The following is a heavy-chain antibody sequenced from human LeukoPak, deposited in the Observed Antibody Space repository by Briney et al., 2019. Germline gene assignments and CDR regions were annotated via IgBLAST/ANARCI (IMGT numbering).Heavy chain of an antibody. CDR1: AYSFTTYW. J-gene: IGHJ5*01. CDR2: IYPGDPNTNT. Sequence: GESLTISCRGFAYSFTTYWIGWVRQVPGKGLEWMGIIYPGDPNTNTRYSPSFPGKVTISVDKSINTAYLQWGSLKASDTAIYYCARHLSLSDTSSCFDFWGRGTLVTVSS. D-gene: IGHD6-13*01. V-gene: IGHV5-51*01. CDR3: ARHLSLSDTSSCFDF.